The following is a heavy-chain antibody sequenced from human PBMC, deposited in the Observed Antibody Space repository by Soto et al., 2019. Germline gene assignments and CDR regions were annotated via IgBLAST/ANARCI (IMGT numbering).Heavy chain of an antibody. Sequence: PGGSLRLSCAASGFTFSNYAMHWVRQAPGKGLEWVAVISYDGNNKYFADSVKGRFTISRDNSKNTLYLQVNSLRAEDTAVYYGARVPRTALDTWGQGPLVTASS. CDR1: GFTFSNYA. D-gene: IGHD3-10*01. J-gene: IGHJ5*02. CDR2: ISYDGNNK. CDR3: ARVPRTALDT. V-gene: IGHV3-30-3*01.